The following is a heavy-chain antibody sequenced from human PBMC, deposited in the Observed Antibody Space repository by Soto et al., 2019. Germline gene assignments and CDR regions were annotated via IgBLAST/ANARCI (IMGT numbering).Heavy chain of an antibody. D-gene: IGHD3-3*01. CDR2: IYHSGST. CDR1: GYSISSGYY. V-gene: IGHV4-38-2*02. Sequence: XGTLSLTCAVSGYSISSGYYWCCIRQPPGKGLEWIGSIYHSGSTYYNPSLKSRVTISVDTSKNQFSLKLSSVTAADTAVYYCARDVEDYDFWSGYPRQNYYYYYGMDVWGQGTTVTVSS. J-gene: IGHJ6*02. CDR3: ARDVEDYDFWSGYPRQNYYYYYGMDV.